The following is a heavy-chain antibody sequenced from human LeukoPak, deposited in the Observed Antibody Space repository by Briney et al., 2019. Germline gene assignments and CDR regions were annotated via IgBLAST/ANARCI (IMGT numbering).Heavy chain of an antibody. D-gene: IGHD1-14*01. CDR1: GGSISSYY. CDR3: ARGIATITQDSFDI. V-gene: IGHV4-4*07. Sequence: SETLSLTCTVSGGSISSYYWSWIRQPAGKGLEWIGRIYTSGSTNYNPSLRSRVTMSVDTSKNQFSLRLRSVTGADTALYYCARGIATITQDSFDIWGLGTMVTVSS. CDR2: IYTSGST. J-gene: IGHJ3*02.